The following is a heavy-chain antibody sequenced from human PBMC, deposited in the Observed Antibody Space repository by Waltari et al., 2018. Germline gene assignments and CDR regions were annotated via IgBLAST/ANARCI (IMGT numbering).Heavy chain of an antibody. CDR3: AGDDFDSSSRRAFDV. J-gene: IGHJ3*01. Sequence: QMQLQESGPGLVKPSETLSLTCSVSGGSISSKSYYWGWIRQPPGKGLEWIGSVYHSGTTYYNPSLNSRVALSIDTSKNQFSLKLRSVTAADTAVYYCAGDDFDSSSRRAFDVWGQGTMVTVSS. CDR1: GGSISSKSYY. D-gene: IGHD6-13*01. CDR2: VYHSGTT. V-gene: IGHV4-39*07.